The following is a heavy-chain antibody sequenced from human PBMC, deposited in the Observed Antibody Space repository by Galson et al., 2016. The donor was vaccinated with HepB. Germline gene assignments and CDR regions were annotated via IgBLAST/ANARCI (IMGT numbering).Heavy chain of an antibody. CDR1: GFTFSGYW. CDR3: AKKAVELTAISYLKGFDY. V-gene: IGHV3-7*03. D-gene: IGHD1-7*01. CDR2: IKRDGSEK. Sequence: SLRLSCAASGFTFSGYWMSWVRQAPGKGLEWVANIKRDGSEKYYVDSVKGRFTVSRDNAENSLYLQMNSLRAEDTAVYYCAKKAVELTAISYLKGFDYWGQGTLVTVSS. J-gene: IGHJ4*02.